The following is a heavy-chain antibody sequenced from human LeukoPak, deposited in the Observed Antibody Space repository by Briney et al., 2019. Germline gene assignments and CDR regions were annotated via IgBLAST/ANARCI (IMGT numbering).Heavy chain of an antibody. D-gene: IGHD2/OR15-2a*01. CDR2: ISGSGDRT. V-gene: IGHV3-23*01. CDR1: GFTFSSSA. CDR3: ARGKTSQNIVTRKTYNWFDP. Sequence: GGSLRLSCAASGFTFSSSAMSWVRQAPGKGLEWVSTISGSGDRTYYADSVKGRFTISRGNSKNTLYLQMKSLRAEDTAVYYCARGKTSQNIVTRKTYNWFDPWGQGTLVTVSS. J-gene: IGHJ5*02.